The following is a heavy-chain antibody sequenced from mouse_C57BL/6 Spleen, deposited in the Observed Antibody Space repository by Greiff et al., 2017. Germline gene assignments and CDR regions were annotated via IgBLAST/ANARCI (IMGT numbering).Heavy chain of an antibody. V-gene: IGHV1-69*01. D-gene: IGHD1-1*01. CDR3: ARDYGSRGYFDV. J-gene: IGHJ1*03. CDR1: GYTFTSYW. CDR2: IDPSDSYT. Sequence: QVQLQQPGAELVMPGASVKLSCKASGYTFTSYWMHWVKPRPGQGLEWIGEIDPSDSYTNSNQKFKGKSTVTVDKSSSTAYMQLSSLTSEDAAVYYCARDYGSRGYFDVWGTGTTVTVSS.